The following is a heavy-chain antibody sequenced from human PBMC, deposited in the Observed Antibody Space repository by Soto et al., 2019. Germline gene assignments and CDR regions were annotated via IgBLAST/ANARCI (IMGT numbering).Heavy chain of an antibody. V-gene: IGHV3-23*01. CDR3: VKNSGWFNT. CDR1: GFTFGTTD. D-gene: IGHD3-10*01. Sequence: EFLKMACAASGFTFGTTDMSWVRQAPGEGLEWVSTIDGSGGITYYADSVKGRFTISRDNSRNTVYLQMNSLRGDDTALYYCVKNSGWFNTWGQGALVTV. CDR2: IDGSGGIT. J-gene: IGHJ5*02.